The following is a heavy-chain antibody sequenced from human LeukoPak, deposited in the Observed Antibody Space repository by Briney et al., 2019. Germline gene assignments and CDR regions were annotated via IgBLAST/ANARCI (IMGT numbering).Heavy chain of an antibody. Sequence: SETLSLTCTVSGASINSYYWSWIRQPPGKGLEWIGYIYYSGSTNYNPSLKSRVTISVDTSKNQFSLKLSSVTAADTAMYYCARGAIVGATRTYYFDYGGKGPLVTVSS. CDR3: ARGAIVGATRTYYFDY. CDR2: IYYSGST. V-gene: IGHV4-59*01. CDR1: GASINSYY. D-gene: IGHD1-26*01. J-gene: IGHJ4*02.